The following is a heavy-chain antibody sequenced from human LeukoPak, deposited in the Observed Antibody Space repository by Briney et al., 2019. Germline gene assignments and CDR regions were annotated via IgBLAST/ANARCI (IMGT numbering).Heavy chain of an antibody. CDR1: VYTFTGYY. J-gene: IGHJ4*02. Sequence: ASMKVSCKASVYTFTGYYMHWVRQATGQGLERMGWINLNRCGTNYAQKFQGRVTMIRDTSLSTAYMELSRLRSDDTGVYYCARPLGSQGSYPLYNCWGQGTLLTVSS. D-gene: IGHD3-16*01. CDR3: ARPLGSQGSYPLYNC. V-gene: IGHV1-2*02. CDR2: INLNRCGT.